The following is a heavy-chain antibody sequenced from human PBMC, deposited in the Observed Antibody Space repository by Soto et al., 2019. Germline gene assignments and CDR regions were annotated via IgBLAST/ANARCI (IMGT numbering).Heavy chain of an antibody. CDR1: GYSFTSYW. Sequence: GESLKISFKGSGYSFTSYWISWVRQMPGKGLEWMGRIDPSDSYTNYSPSFQGHVTISADKSISPAYLQWSSLKASDTAMYYCARHRYYYDSSGQLYGMDVWGQGTTVTVSS. D-gene: IGHD3-22*01. V-gene: IGHV5-10-1*01. CDR2: IDPSDSYT. J-gene: IGHJ6*02. CDR3: ARHRYYYDSSGQLYGMDV.